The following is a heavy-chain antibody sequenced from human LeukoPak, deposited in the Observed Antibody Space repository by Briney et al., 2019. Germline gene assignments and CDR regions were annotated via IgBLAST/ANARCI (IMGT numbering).Heavy chain of an antibody. J-gene: IGHJ5*02. CDR2: IKEDGSEK. V-gene: IGHV3-7*01. CDR1: GFTFSNYW. Sequence: GGSLRLSCAASGFTFSNYWMSWVRQAPGKGLEWVANIKEDGSEKYYVDSVKGRFTISRDNAKNSLSLQVNSLRAEDTAVYYCARDREYCSGGSCTPDWFDPWGQGTLVTVSS. CDR3: ARDREYCSGGSCTPDWFDP. D-gene: IGHD2-15*01.